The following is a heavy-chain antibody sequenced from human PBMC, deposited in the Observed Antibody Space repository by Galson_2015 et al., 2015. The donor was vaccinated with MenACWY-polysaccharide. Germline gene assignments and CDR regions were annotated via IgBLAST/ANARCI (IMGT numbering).Heavy chain of an antibody. D-gene: IGHD2-21*02. Sequence: PLSLTCTVSGGSVSYGVINHWTWIRQHPGKGLEWIGFILGSGITYYNPSLRSRVSISRDTSKNQFSLRLSSVTGADTAVYYCARGVYVGDDCYSGTDYWGQGTLVTVSS. CDR2: ILGSGIT. CDR1: GGSVSYGVINH. V-gene: IGHV4-31*03. CDR3: ARGVYVGDDCYSGTDY. J-gene: IGHJ4*02.